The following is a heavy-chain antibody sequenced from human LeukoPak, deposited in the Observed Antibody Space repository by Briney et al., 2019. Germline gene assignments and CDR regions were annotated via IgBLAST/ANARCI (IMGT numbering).Heavy chain of an antibody. V-gene: IGHV4-34*01. Sequence: KPSETLSLTCVVYGGSFRDYYWSWIRQPPGKGLEWIGEINHSGSTNYNPSLKSRVTISVDTSKNQFSLKLSSVTAADTAVYYCARDLGVPAAMNDYWGQGTLVTVSS. D-gene: IGHD2-2*01. CDR3: ARDLGVPAAMNDY. CDR1: GGSFRDYY. J-gene: IGHJ4*02. CDR2: INHSGST.